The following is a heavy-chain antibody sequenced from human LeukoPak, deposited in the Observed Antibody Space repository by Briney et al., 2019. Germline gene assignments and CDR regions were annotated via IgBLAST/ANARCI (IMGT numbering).Heavy chain of an antibody. V-gene: IGHV3-20*04. J-gene: IGHJ4*02. CDR3: ARGARGVNGYYFDF. D-gene: IGHD3-10*01. Sequence: GGSLRLSCAASGFTFDDYGMSWVRHAPGKGLEWVSGINWNGGSTGYADSVKGRFTISRDNAKNSLYLQMNSLGAEDTALSYCARGARGVNGYYFDFWGQGTLVTVSS. CDR1: GFTFDDYG. CDR2: INWNGGST.